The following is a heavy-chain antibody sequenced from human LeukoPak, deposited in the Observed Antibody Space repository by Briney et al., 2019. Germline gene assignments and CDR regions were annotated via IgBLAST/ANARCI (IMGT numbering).Heavy chain of an antibody. J-gene: IGHJ5*02. CDR1: GYTFTSYG. Sequence: GASVKVSCKASGYTFTSYGISWVRQAPGQGLEWMGWISAYNGNTNYAQKLQGRVTMTTDISTSTDYMELRSLRSDDTAVYYCARDIHGDYVGWFDPWGQGTLVTVSS. D-gene: IGHD4-17*01. CDR3: ARDIHGDYVGWFDP. V-gene: IGHV1-18*01. CDR2: ISAYNGNT.